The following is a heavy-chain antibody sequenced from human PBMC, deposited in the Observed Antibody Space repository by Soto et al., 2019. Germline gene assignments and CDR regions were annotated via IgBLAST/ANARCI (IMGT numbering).Heavy chain of an antibody. CDR3: ARDRGPSSGYYPYWFDP. Sequence: ASVKVSCKASGYTFTSYGISWVRQAPGQGLEWMGWINAYNGNTKYAQKLQGRVTMTTDTSTSTAYMELRSLRSDDTAVYYCARDRGPSSGYYPYWFDPWGQGTLVTVSS. J-gene: IGHJ5*02. V-gene: IGHV1-18*01. CDR1: GYTFTSYG. D-gene: IGHD3-22*01. CDR2: INAYNGNT.